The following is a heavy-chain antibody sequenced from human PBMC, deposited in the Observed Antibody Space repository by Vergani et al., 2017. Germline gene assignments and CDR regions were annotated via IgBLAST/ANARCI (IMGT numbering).Heavy chain of an antibody. CDR2: TRNKANSYTT. J-gene: IGHJ3*02. CDR3: AREMGYCISTSCYTDAFDI. D-gene: IGHD2-2*02. V-gene: IGHV3-72*01. Sequence: VQLVESGGGVVQPGRSLRLSCAASGFTFSDHYMDWVRQAPGKGLEWVGRTRNKANSYTTEYAAAVKGRFTISRDDSKNSLYLQMSSLKTEDTAVYYCAREMGYCISTSCYTDAFDIWGQGTMVTVSS. CDR1: GFTFSDHY.